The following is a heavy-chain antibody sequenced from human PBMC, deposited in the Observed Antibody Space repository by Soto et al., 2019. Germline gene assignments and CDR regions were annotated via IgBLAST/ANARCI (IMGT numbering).Heavy chain of an antibody. V-gene: IGHV3-11*06. Sequence: GGSLRLSCAASGFTFSESFMSWIRQAPGEGLEWVASISTTSTYTDYAASVKGRVTVSRDNSKKVLFLQLNSLRDEDTAVYYCARGAVSRQHFYYGFDVWGQGTTVTAPQ. J-gene: IGHJ6*01. D-gene: IGHD3-3*02. CDR3: ARGAVSRQHFYYGFDV. CDR1: GFTFSESF. CDR2: ISTTSTYT.